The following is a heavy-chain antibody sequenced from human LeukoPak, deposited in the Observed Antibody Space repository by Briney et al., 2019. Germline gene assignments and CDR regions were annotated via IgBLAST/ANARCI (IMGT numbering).Heavy chain of an antibody. CDR2: IYYTGST. Sequence: SETLSLTCSVSGGSISSLYWSWIRQPPGKGLEWIGYIYYTGSTNYSPSLKSRVTMFVDMSKNQFSLRLSSVTAADTAVYYCARHRAYSSSSPFDYWGQGTLVTVSS. CDR1: GGSISSLY. CDR3: ARHRAYSSSSPFDY. V-gene: IGHV4-59*08. J-gene: IGHJ4*02. D-gene: IGHD6-6*01.